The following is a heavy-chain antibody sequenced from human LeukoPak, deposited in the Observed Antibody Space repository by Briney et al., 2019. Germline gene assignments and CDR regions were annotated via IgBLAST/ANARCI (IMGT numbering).Heavy chain of an antibody. CDR2: IYHSGST. CDR1: GYSISSGYY. CDR3: AGRRYSPSIDY. J-gene: IGHJ4*02. D-gene: IGHD5-18*01. Sequence: PSETLSLTCAVSGYSISSGYYWGWIRQPPGKGLEWIGSIYHSGSTYYNPSLKSRVTISVDTSKNQFSLKLSSVTAADTAVYYCAGRRYSPSIDYWGQGTLVTVSS. V-gene: IGHV4-38-2*01.